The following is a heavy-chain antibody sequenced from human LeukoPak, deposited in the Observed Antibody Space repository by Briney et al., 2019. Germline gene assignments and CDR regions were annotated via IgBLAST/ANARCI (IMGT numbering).Heavy chain of an antibody. D-gene: IGHD1-26*01. CDR3: AREGGDGIVGALRGFMDV. V-gene: IGHV1-69*05. CDR1: GGTLSSYA. Sequence: SVKVSCKASGGTLSSYAISWVRQAPGQGLEWMGGIIPIFGTANYAQKFQGRVTITTDESTSTAYMELSRLRSDDTAVYYCAREGGDGIVGALRGFMDVWGKGTTVTVSS. CDR2: IIPIFGTA. J-gene: IGHJ6*03.